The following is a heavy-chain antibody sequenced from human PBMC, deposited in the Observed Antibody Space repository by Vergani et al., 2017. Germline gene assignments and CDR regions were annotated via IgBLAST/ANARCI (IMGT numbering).Heavy chain of an antibody. D-gene: IGHD6-13*01. CDR2: IKRDGTET. CDR1: GFTFGDYY. V-gene: IGHV3-7*01. J-gene: IGHJ4*02. CDR3: ARDEYSSSSFDY. Sequence: EVHLEESGGGLVQPGGSLRLSCAASGFTFGDYYMAWIRLAPGKGLDWVASIKRDGTETFYVDSVKGRFTISRDNAKTTLYLQMNSLRGEDRGVYYCARDEYSSSSFDYWGQGTLVTGSS.